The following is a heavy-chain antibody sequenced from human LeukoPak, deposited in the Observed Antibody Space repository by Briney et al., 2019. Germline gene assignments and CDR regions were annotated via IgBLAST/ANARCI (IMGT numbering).Heavy chain of an antibody. Sequence: GGSLRLSCAASGFTFSSYAMTWVRQAPGKGLEWVSAISGSGVSTYYADSVKGRFTISRDNSKNTVYLQMNSLRAEDTAVYYCAKRERFIVATSPWGQGTLVTVSS. V-gene: IGHV3-23*01. CDR3: AKRERFIVATSP. J-gene: IGHJ4*02. CDR1: GFTFSSYA. CDR2: ISGSGVST. D-gene: IGHD5-12*01.